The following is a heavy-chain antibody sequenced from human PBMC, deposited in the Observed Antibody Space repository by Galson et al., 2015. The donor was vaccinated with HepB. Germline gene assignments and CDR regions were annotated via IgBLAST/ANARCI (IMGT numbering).Heavy chain of an antibody. J-gene: IGHJ5*02. Sequence: SVKVSCKASGYTFTSYYMHWVRQAPGQGLEWMGIINPSGGSTSYAQKFQGRVTMTRDTSTSTVYMELSSLRSEDTAVYYCARGWRIAARPKRWFDPWGQGTLVTVSS. CDR2: INPSGGST. V-gene: IGHV1-46*01. D-gene: IGHD6-6*01. CDR3: ARGWRIAARPKRWFDP. CDR1: GYTFTSYY.